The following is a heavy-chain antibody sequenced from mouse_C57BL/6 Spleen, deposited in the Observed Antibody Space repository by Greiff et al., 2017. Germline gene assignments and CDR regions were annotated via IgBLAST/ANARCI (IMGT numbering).Heavy chain of an antibody. CDR3: TYYGSRYYFDY. D-gene: IGHD1-1*01. V-gene: IGHV1-15*01. J-gene: IGHJ2*01. CDR1: GYTFTDYE. Sequence: QVQLQQSGAELVRPGASVTLSCKASGYTFTDYEMHWVKQTPVHGLEWIGAIDPETGGTAYNQKFKGKAILTADTSSSTAYMELRSLTSEDSAVYYCTYYGSRYYFDYWGQGTTLTVSS. CDR2: IDPETGGT.